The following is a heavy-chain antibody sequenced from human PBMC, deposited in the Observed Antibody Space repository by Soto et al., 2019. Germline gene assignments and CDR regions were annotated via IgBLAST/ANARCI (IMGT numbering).Heavy chain of an antibody. CDR1: GGGNLRDYR. D-gene: IGHD5-12*01. CDR2: IIPKLGSA. J-gene: IGHJ4*02. V-gene: IGHV1-69*01. Sequence: QVQLVQSGAEVKEPGSSVKVSCKASGGGNLRDYRTTWVRRAPGQGLEWMGGIIPKLGSANYAQNFQCRVTVTADDSTNTVYTVLRSLRADATAVYYGARGGEGYNFGAVYWGPGTPVTVAS. CDR3: ARGGEGYNFGAVY.